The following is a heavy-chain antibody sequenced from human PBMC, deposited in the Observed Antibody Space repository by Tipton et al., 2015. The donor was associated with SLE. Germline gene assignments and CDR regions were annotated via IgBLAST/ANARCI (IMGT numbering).Heavy chain of an antibody. Sequence: GLVKPSETLSLTCAVSGYSISSGYYWGWIRQPPGKGLEWIGSIYHSGSTYYNPSLKSRVTISVDTSKNQFSLKLTSVTAADTAVYYWARRLSSGHYFDYWGQGTLVTVSS. V-gene: IGHV4-38-2*01. CDR1: GYSISSGYY. D-gene: IGHD3-22*01. J-gene: IGHJ4*02. CDR3: ARRLSSGHYFDY. CDR2: IYHSGST.